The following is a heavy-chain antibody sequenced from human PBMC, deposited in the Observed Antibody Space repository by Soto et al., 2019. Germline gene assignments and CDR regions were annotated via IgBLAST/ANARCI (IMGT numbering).Heavy chain of an antibody. CDR1: GGSISSYY. V-gene: IGHV4-59*01. CDR3: ARLPMVRGNDKNFDY. Sequence: PSETLSLTCTVSGGSISSYYWSWIRQPPGKGLEWIGYIYYSGSTNYNPSLKSRVTISVDTSKNQFSLKLSSVTAADTAVYYCARLPMVRGNDKNFDYWGQGTLVTVSS. D-gene: IGHD3-10*01. CDR2: IYYSGST. J-gene: IGHJ4*02.